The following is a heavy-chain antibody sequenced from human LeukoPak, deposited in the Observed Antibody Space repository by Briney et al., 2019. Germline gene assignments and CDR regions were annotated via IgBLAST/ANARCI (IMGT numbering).Heavy chain of an antibody. V-gene: IGHV3-30*02. Sequence: PGGSLRLSCAGSGFIFSDYGMHWVRQAPGKGLAWVSFIRFDGSDKYYADSVRGRFTISRDNSKNTVYLQMTSLRVEDTAVYYCARDLRAYSYGDLWGQGTLVTVSS. J-gene: IGHJ5*02. CDR2: IRFDGSDK. CDR1: GFIFSDYG. D-gene: IGHD5-12*01. CDR3: ARDLRAYSYGDL.